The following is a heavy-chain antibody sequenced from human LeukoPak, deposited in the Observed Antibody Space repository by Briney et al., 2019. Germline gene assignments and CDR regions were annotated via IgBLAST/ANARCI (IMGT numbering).Heavy chain of an antibody. J-gene: IGHJ1*01. CDR3: ASLNIDVPADTEYFQH. CDR2: INYSGST. CDR1: GGSISSYY. Sequence: SETLSLTCTASGGSISSYYWSWIRQPPGKGLEWIGYINYSGSTNYNPSLKSRVTISVDTSKNQFSLKLSSVTAADTAVYYCASLNIDVPADTEYFQHWGQGTLVTVSS. V-gene: IGHV4-59*08. D-gene: IGHD2-2*01.